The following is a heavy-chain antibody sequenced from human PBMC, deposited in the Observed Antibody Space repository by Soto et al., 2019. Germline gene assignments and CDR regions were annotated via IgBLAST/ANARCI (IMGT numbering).Heavy chain of an antibody. V-gene: IGHV3-13*01. CDR2: IGTAGDT. CDR1: GFTFSSYD. Sequence: EVQLVESGGGLVQPGGSLRLSCAASGFTFSSYDMHWVRQATGKGLEWVSAIGTAGDTYYPGSVKGRFTISRANAKNSLYLQMNSLRAEDTAVYYCARVGYSYGYWYFHLWGRGTLVTVSS. J-gene: IGHJ2*01. D-gene: IGHD5-18*01. CDR3: ARVGYSYGYWYFHL.